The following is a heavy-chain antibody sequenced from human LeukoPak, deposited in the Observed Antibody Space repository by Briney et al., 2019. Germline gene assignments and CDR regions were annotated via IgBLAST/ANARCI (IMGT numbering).Heavy chain of an antibody. Sequence: SETLSLTCTVSGGSISSYYWSWVRQPPGKGLEWIGYIYYSGSTNYNPSLKSRVTISVDTSKNQFSLKLSSVTAADTAVYYCARQRPFYCSSTSCYGWFDPWGQGTLVTVSS. CDR2: IYYSGST. V-gene: IGHV4-59*08. CDR3: ARQRPFYCSSTSCYGWFDP. CDR1: GGSISSYY. J-gene: IGHJ5*02. D-gene: IGHD2-2*01.